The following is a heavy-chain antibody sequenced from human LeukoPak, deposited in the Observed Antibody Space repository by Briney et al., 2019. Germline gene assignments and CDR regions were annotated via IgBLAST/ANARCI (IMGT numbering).Heavy chain of an antibody. CDR2: IKQDGSEK. D-gene: IGHD3-22*01. CDR3: ARVQSYESSDYDYYYYGMDV. V-gene: IGHV3-7*03. J-gene: IGHJ6*02. Sequence: GGSLRLSCAAPGFTFSSYWMSWVRQAPGKGLEWVANIKQDGSEKYYVDSVKGRFTISRDNAKNSLYLQMNSLRAEDTAVYYCARVQSYESSDYDYYYYGMDVWGQGTTVTVSS. CDR1: GFTFSSYW.